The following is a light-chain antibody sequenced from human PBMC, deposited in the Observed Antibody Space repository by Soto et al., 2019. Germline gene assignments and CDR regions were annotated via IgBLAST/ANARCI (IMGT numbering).Light chain of an antibody. CDR3: QVWDSSRDVV. J-gene: IGLJ2*01. CDR2: YDS. V-gene: IGLV3-21*04. Sequence: SYELTQPPSVSVAPGKTARITCGGNNIGSKSVHWYQQKPGQAPVLVIYYDSDRPSGIPERFSGSNSGNTATLTISRVEAGDEAEYYCQVWDSSRDVVFGGGTKLPVL. CDR1: NIGSKS.